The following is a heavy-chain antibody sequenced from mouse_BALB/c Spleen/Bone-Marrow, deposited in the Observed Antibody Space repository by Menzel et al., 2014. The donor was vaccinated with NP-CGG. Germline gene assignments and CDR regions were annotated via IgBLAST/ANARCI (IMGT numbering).Heavy chain of an antibody. CDR2: ISSGGSYT. V-gene: IGHV5-6-4*01. Sequence: LVESGGGLVKPGGSLKLSCAASGFTFSSYTMSWVRQTPEKRLEWVATISSGGSYTYYPDSVKGRFTISRDNAKNXLYLQMSSLKSEDTAMYYCTRDPYYYGSSYAMDYWGQGTSVTVSS. CDR1: GFTFSSYT. J-gene: IGHJ4*01. CDR3: TRDPYYYGSSYAMDY. D-gene: IGHD1-1*01.